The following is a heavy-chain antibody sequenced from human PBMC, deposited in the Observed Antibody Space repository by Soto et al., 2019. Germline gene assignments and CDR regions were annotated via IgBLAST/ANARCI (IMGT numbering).Heavy chain of an antibody. Sequence: SVKVSCKASGGTFSSYPISWVRQAPGQGLEWMGRIIPVLGIANYAQKFQGRVTITADKSTSTAYMELTSLRSEDTAVYYCATGPAVFFFTPSCYSYFQHWAQGTLVTFPS. CDR3: ATGPAVFFFTPSCYSYFQH. CDR1: GGTFSSYP. V-gene: IGHV1-69*04. D-gene: IGHD2-2*01. CDR2: IIPVLGIA. J-gene: IGHJ1*01.